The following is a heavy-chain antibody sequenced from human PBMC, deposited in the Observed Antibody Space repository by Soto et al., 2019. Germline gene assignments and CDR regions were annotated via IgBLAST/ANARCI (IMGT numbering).Heavy chain of an antibody. Sequence: GGSLRLSCAASGFTFSRHWMHWVRQIPGKGLMWVSRIDNDGVGTSYADSVRGRFTMSRDNAKNTLYLQMDNLRVEDTAVYFCARVGGFDPIHDYWRRGTLVTVSS. CDR3: ARVGGFDPIHDY. V-gene: IGHV3-74*01. CDR1: GFTFSRHW. D-gene: IGHD5-12*01. CDR2: IDNDGVGT. J-gene: IGHJ4*02.